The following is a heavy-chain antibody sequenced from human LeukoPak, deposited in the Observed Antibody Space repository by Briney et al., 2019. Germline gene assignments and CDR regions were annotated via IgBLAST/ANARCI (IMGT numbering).Heavy chain of an antibody. CDR1: GFTFSSYW. Sequence: GGSLRLSCEVSGFTFSSYWMNWVRQAPGKGLEWVSSISSSSGYIYYADSVKGRFTISRDNAKNSLYLQMNSLRAEDTAVYYCARVSDSSGYYYQDYWGQGTLVTVSS. CDR3: ARVSDSSGYYYQDY. V-gene: IGHV3-21*01. CDR2: ISSSSGYI. J-gene: IGHJ4*02. D-gene: IGHD3-22*01.